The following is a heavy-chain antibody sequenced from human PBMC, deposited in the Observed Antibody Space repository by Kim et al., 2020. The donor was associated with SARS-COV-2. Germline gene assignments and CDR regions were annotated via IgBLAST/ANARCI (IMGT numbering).Heavy chain of an antibody. Sequence: GGSLRLSCAASEFTCNNYWMHWVRQAPGKGLVWVSRINSDESSTTYADSVKGRFTISRDNAKNTLYLQMNSLRAEDTAVYYCARGGRGRDDAFDIWGQGTMVTVSS. CDR3: ARGGRGRDDAFDI. J-gene: IGHJ3*02. V-gene: IGHV3-74*03. D-gene: IGHD3-10*01. CDR1: EFTCNNYW. CDR2: INSDESST.